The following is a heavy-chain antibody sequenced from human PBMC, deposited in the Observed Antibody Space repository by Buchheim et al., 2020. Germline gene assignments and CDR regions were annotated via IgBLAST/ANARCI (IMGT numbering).Heavy chain of an antibody. D-gene: IGHD3-3*01. Sequence: VQLQESGAGLVKPSETLSLTCTVSGGSVSSGSYYWSWIRQPPGKGLVWSGYNNYSGSTNYNHSLKSRVTITVDTSKNQSFLTLSSVTAADTAVYYCARRPVLRFLEWLSENFYFYGMDVWGQETT. CDR3: ARRPVLRFLEWLSENFYFYGMDV. CDR1: GGSVSSGSYY. J-gene: IGHJ6*02. CDR2: NNYSGST. V-gene: IGHV4-61*01.